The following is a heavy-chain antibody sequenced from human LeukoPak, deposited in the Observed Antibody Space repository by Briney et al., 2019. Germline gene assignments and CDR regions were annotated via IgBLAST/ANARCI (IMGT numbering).Heavy chain of an antibody. J-gene: IGHJ4*02. D-gene: IGHD3-3*01. Sequence: PSETLSLTCAVSGGSVSDYYWTWIRQPPGKGLEWIGYIYYSGSTNYNPSLKSRVTISVDTSKNQFSLKLSSVTAADTAVYYCARDFFEWERDGGTNFDYWGQGTLVTVSS. CDR2: IYYSGST. V-gene: IGHV4-59*02. CDR1: GGSVSDYY. CDR3: ARDFFEWERDGGTNFDY.